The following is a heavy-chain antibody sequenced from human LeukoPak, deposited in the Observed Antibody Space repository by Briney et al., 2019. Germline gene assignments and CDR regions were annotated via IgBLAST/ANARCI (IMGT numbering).Heavy chain of an antibody. CDR3: ARGSAISVRTHDS. J-gene: IGHJ5*01. D-gene: IGHD2-21*01. CDR2: TYYRSKWSN. Sequence: QTLSLTCAISGDSVSSNSTAWNWIRQSPSRGLEWLGRTYYRSKWSNDYAVSVKSRITINPDTSKNQFSLQLNSVTPEDTAVHYCARGSAISVRTHDSWGQGTLVTVSS. V-gene: IGHV6-1*01. CDR1: GDSVSSNSTA.